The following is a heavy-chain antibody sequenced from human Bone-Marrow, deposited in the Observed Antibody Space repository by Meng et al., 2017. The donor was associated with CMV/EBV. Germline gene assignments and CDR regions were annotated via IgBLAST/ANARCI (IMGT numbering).Heavy chain of an antibody. D-gene: IGHD3-10*01. CDR1: GYTFTGYY. J-gene: IGHJ6*02. CDR2: INPNSSGT. V-gene: IGHV1-2*02. CDR3: ARDVWFGELDV. Sequence: ASVKVSCKASGYTFTGYYMHWVRQAPGQGLEWMGWINPNSSGTNYAQKFQGRVTMTRDTSISTAYMDLRRLRSGDTAVYYCARDVWFGELDVWGQGTTVTVSS.